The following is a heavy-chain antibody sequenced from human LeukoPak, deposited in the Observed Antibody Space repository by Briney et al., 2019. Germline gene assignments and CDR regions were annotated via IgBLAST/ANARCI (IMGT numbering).Heavy chain of an antibody. D-gene: IGHD3-9*01. CDR3: AAGTYYDILTGLNAFDI. J-gene: IGHJ3*02. Sequence: TSVKVSCKAAGFTFISSAMQWVRQTRGQRLEWVGWIVVGCGNTNYAQKFQEKVTITRDMSTSTAYMELSSLRSEDTAVYYCAAGTYYDILTGLNAFDIWGQGTMVTVSS. CDR1: GFTFISSA. V-gene: IGHV1-58*02. CDR2: IVVGCGNT.